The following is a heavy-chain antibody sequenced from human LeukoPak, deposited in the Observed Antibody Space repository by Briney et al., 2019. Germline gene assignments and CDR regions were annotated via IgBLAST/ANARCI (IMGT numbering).Heavy chain of an antibody. CDR1: GFTFRNYW. CDR3: ARGGPTVGTDY. Sequence: GGSLRLSCAGSGFTFRNYWMNWVRQAPGRGLEWVANIKEDGSEKYYVDSVKGRFTVSRDNAKNSLYLQINSLRADDTAVYYCARGGPTVGTDYWGQGTLVTVSS. D-gene: IGHD1-26*01. J-gene: IGHJ4*02. V-gene: IGHV3-7*01. CDR2: IKEDGSEK.